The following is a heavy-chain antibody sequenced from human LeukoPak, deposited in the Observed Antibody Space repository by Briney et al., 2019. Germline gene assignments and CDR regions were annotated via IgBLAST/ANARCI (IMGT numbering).Heavy chain of an antibody. Sequence: SETLSLTCAVYGGSFSAYYWSWIRQPPGKGLEWIGEINHSGGTNYNPSLKSRVTISVDTSKNQFSLKLSSVTAADTAVYYCARMSSSSAYYYYGMDVWGQGTTVTVSS. CDR1: GGSFSAYY. J-gene: IGHJ6*02. V-gene: IGHV4-34*01. D-gene: IGHD6-6*01. CDR3: ARMSSSSAYYYYGMDV. CDR2: INHSGGT.